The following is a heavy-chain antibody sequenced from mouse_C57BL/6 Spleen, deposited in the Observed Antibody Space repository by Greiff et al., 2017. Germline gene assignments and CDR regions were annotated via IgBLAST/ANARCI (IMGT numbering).Heavy chain of an antibody. Sequence: QVQLQQPGAELVRPGSSVKLSCKASGYTFTSSWMHWVKQRPIQGLEWIGNIDPSDSETPYNQKFKDKATLTVDKSSSTAYMQLSRLRVEDSAGYYCARSDCYDSRGYCEVWGTGTTVTVSS. CDR1: GYTFTSSW. J-gene: IGHJ1*03. CDR2: IDPSDSET. D-gene: IGHD1-1*01. CDR3: ARSDCYDSRGYCEV. V-gene: IGHV1-52*01.